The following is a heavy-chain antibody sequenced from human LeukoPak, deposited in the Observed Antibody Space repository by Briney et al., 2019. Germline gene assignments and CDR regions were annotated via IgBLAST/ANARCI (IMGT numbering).Heavy chain of an antibody. J-gene: IGHJ4*02. Sequence: SETLSLTRTVSGGSVSSTEFSWGWIRQPPGKGLQWVGNLYYSGSTSYHPSLNSRVTMSVDTSKNQFSLKMTSVTAADTAVYYCARLSKGRYFDYIFDYWGQGSLVTVSS. CDR2: LYYSGST. CDR1: GGSVSSTEFS. V-gene: IGHV4-39*01. CDR3: ARLSKGRYFDYIFDY. D-gene: IGHD3-9*01.